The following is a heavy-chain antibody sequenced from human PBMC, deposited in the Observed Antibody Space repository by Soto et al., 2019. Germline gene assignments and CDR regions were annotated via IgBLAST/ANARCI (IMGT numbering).Heavy chain of an antibody. J-gene: IGHJ4*02. CDR3: AKQPPPPSA. CDR2: ISADNGNT. CDR1: GYTFTSYG. V-gene: IGHV1-18*01. Sequence: QVQLVQSGAEVKKPGASVKVSCKASGYTFTSYGISWVRQAPGQGLEWMGWISADNGNTNNAQKPQGRVTMPTHTSTTTVCMDVRSLRSADTAVYYCAKQPPPPSAWGKGTLVTVPS. D-gene: IGHD3-3*01.